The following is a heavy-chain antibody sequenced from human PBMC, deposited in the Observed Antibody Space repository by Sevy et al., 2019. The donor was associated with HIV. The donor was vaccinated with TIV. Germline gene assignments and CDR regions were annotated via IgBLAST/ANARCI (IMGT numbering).Heavy chain of an antibody. Sequence: GGSLRLSCAASGFTFDDYAMHWVRQAPGKGLEWVSGISWNSGSIGYADSVKGRFTISRDKAKNSLYLQMNSLRAEDTALYYCAKAAGGCSSTSCYTDYYYYGMDVWGQGTTVTVSS. V-gene: IGHV3-9*01. J-gene: IGHJ6*02. CDR2: ISWNSGSI. CDR3: AKAAGGCSSTSCYTDYYYYGMDV. CDR1: GFTFDDYA. D-gene: IGHD2-2*02.